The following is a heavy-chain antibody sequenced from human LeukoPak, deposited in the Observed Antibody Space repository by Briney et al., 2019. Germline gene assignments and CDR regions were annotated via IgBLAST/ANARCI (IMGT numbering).Heavy chain of an antibody. V-gene: IGHV4-59*12. D-gene: IGHD6-13*01. CDR2: IYYSGST. Sequence: PSETLSLTCTVSGGSISSYYWSWIRQPPGKGLEWIGYIYYSGSTNYNPSLKSRVTISVDTSKNQFSLKLSSVTAADTAVYYCARVGGQRRRSWQTDYWGQGTLVTVSS. CDR1: GGSISSYY. J-gene: IGHJ4*02. CDR3: ARVGGQRRRSWQTDY.